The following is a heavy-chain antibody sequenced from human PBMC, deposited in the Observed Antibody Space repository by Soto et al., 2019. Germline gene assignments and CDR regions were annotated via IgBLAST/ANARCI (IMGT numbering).Heavy chain of an antibody. Sequence: ASVKVSCKASGYTFTSYGISWVRQAPGQGLEWMGWISAYNGNTNYAQKLQGRVTMTTDTSTSTAYMELRSLRSDDTAVYYCAGYCSSTSCYTRSYYYYGMDVWGQGTTVTVSS. CDR1: GYTFTSYG. V-gene: IGHV1-18*01. J-gene: IGHJ6*02. CDR3: AGYCSSTSCYTRSYYYYGMDV. D-gene: IGHD2-2*02. CDR2: ISAYNGNT.